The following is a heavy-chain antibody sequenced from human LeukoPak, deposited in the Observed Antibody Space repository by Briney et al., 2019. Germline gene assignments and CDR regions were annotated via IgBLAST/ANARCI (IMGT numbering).Heavy chain of an antibody. J-gene: IGHJ3*02. CDR2: INPSGGST. V-gene: IGHV1-46*01. CDR1: GYTFTSYY. Sequence: ASVKVSCKASGYTFTSYYMHWVRQAPGQGLEWMGIINPSGGSTSYAQKFQGRVTMTRNTSISTAYMELSSLRSEDTAVYYCARGPYYYDSSSRRQFDIWGQGTMVTVSS. CDR3: ARGPYYYDSSSRRQFDI. D-gene: IGHD3-22*01.